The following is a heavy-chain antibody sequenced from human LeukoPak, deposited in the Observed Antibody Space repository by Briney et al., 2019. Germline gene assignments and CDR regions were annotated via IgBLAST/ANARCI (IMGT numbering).Heavy chain of an antibody. Sequence: SETLSLTCAVYGGSLSGYYWSWIRQPPGKGLEWIGEINHSGSTNYNPSLKSRVTISVDTSKNQFSLKLSSVTAADTAVYYCARGNIDIVVVPAAIIIHYFDYWGQGTLVTVSS. J-gene: IGHJ4*02. D-gene: IGHD2-2*01. CDR2: INHSGST. CDR3: ARGNIDIVVVPAAIIIHYFDY. CDR1: GGSLSGYY. V-gene: IGHV4-34*01.